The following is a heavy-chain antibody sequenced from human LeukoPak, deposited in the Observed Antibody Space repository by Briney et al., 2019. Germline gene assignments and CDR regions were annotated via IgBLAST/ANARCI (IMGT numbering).Heavy chain of an antibody. CDR3: ARPSKWVLLGSAFDI. V-gene: IGHV1-69*05. Sequence: GASVKVSCKASGGTFSSYAISWVRQAPGQGLEWMGGIIPIFGTANYAQKFQGRVTITTDESTSTAYMELSSLRSEDTAVYYCARPSKWVLLGSAFDIWGQGTMVTVSS. CDR2: IIPIFGTA. CDR1: GGTFSSYA. D-gene: IGHD1-26*01. J-gene: IGHJ3*02.